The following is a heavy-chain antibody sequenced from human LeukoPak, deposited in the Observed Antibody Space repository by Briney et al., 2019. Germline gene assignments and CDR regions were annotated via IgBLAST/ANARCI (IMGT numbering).Heavy chain of an antibody. Sequence: PSETLSLTCNVSGGSISSGGYYWSWIRQPPGKGLEWIGYIYHSGSTYYNPSLKSRVTISVDRSKNQFSLKLSSVTAADTAVYYCARAGTGFWSGPEGYWGQGTLVTVSS. V-gene: IGHV4-30-2*01. J-gene: IGHJ4*02. D-gene: IGHD3-3*01. CDR3: ARAGTGFWSGPEGY. CDR1: GGSISSGGYY. CDR2: IYHSGST.